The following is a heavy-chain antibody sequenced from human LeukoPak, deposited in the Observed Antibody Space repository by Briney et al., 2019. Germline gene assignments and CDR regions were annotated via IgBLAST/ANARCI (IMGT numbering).Heavy chain of an antibody. D-gene: IGHD3-22*01. J-gene: IGHJ4*02. V-gene: IGHV3-49*04. CDR1: GFTFGDYA. Sequence: PGGSLRLSCTASGFTFGDYAMSWVRQAPGKGLEWVGFIRSKAYGGTTEYAASVKGRFTISRDDSKSIAYLQMNSLKTEDTAVYYCTHYYDSSGYYSGVDYWGQGTLVTASS. CDR3: THYYDSSGYYSGVDY. CDR2: IRSKAYGGTT.